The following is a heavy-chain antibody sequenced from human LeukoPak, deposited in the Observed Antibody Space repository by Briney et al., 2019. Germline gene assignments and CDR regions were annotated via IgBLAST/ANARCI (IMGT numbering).Heavy chain of an antibody. J-gene: IGHJ3*01. Sequence: GGSLRLSCAASGFTVSSNYMSWVRQPPGKGLEWVSVIYADSRTHYADSVKGRFTIFRDKSNNTLSLQMNSLRAEDTAVYYCVREGWSGTRYGFDVWGQGTMVTVSS. CDR3: VREGWSGTRYGFDV. D-gene: IGHD3-3*01. CDR2: IYADSRT. V-gene: IGHV3-53*01. CDR1: GFTVSSNY.